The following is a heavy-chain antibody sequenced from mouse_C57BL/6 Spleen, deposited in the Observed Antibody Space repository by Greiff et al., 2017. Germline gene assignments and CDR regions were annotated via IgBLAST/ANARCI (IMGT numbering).Heavy chain of an antibody. CDR3: TTRYYYGSSYDAY. Sequence: VQLQQSGAELVRPGASVTLSCKASGYTFTDYEMHWVKQTPVHGLEWIGAIDPETGGTAYNQKFKGKDILTADKSSSTAYMELRSLTSEDSAVYYCTTRYYYGSSYDAYWGQGTLVTVSA. V-gene: IGHV1-15*01. CDR1: GYTFTDYE. D-gene: IGHD1-1*01. J-gene: IGHJ3*01. CDR2: IDPETGGT.